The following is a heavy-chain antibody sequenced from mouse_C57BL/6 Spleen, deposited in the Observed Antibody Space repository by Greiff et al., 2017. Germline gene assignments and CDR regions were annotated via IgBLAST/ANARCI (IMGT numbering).Heavy chain of an antibody. V-gene: IGHV6-3*01. Sequence: EVKLMESGGGLVQPGGSMKLSCVASGFTFSNYWMNWVRQSPEKGLEWVAQIRLKSDNYATHYAESVKGRFTISRDDSKSSVYLQMDNLRAEDTGIYYCTSAYFDYWGQGTTLTVSS. CDR3: TSAYFDY. CDR1: GFTFSNYW. D-gene: IGHD3-1*01. CDR2: IRLKSDNYAT. J-gene: IGHJ2*01.